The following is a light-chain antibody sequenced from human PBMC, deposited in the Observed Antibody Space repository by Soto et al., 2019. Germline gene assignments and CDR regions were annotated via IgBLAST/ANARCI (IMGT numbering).Light chain of an antibody. V-gene: IGKV1-5*01. CDR1: QSISIW. Sequence: DIQKTQSPSTLSGSVGDRVTITCRASQSISIWLAWYQQKPGKAPKLLIYAASSLQSGVPSRFSGSGSGTEFTLTISSLQPDDFATYYCQHYNSYSEAFGQGTKVE. J-gene: IGKJ1*01. CDR3: QHYNSYSEA. CDR2: AAS.